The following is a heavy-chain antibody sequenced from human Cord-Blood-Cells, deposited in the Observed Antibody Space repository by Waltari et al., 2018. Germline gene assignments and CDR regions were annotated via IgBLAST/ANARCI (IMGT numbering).Heavy chain of an antibody. J-gene: IGHJ3*02. D-gene: IGHD3-16*01. CDR1: GFTLSSYG. CDR3: ARGNNPMGAFDI. CDR2: IWYDGSNN. Sequence: QVQLVESGGGVVQPGRSLRPSCAASGFTLSSYGMHWVRQAPGKGWEWVAVIWYDGSNNNYADSVKGRFTISRDNSKNTLYLQMNSLRAEDTAVYYCARGNNPMGAFDIWGQGTMVTVSS. V-gene: IGHV3-33*01.